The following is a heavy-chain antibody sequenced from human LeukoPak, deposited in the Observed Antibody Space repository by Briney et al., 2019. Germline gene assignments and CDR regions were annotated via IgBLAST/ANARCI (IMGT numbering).Heavy chain of an antibody. Sequence: LRLSCAASDFIFSNYWMHWVRQAPGKGLEWVSGISWNSGSIGYADSVKGRFTISRDNAKNSLYLQMNSLRAEDTALYYCAKDMTGYSGSYPFDYWGQGTLVTVSS. CDR2: ISWNSGSI. D-gene: IGHD1-26*01. J-gene: IGHJ4*02. CDR3: AKDMTGYSGSYPFDY. V-gene: IGHV3-9*01. CDR1: DFIFSNYW.